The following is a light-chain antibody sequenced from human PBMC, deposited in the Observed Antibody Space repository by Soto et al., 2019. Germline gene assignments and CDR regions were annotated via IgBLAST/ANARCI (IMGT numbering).Light chain of an antibody. CDR2: GAS. Sequence: EVAMTQSPATLSVSPGERATLSCRASQSVSSNLAWYQQKPGQAPRLLIYGASTRATGIPAKFSGSGSGTEFTLTISSLQSEDFAVYYCQQYNNWPPITFGQGTRLEIK. V-gene: IGKV3-15*01. CDR3: QQYNNWPPIT. CDR1: QSVSSN. J-gene: IGKJ5*01.